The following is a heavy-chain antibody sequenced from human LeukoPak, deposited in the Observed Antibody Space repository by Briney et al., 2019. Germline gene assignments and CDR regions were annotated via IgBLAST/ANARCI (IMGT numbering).Heavy chain of an antibody. V-gene: IGHV3-30-3*01. D-gene: IGHD6-13*01. CDR2: ISYDGSNK. CDR1: GFTFSSYA. J-gene: IGHJ4*02. CDR3: ARPPTRSSSEYYFDY. Sequence: GGSLRLSCAASGFTFSSYAMHWVRQAPGKGLEWVAVISYDGSNKYYADSVKGRLTISRDNSKKTLYLQMNSLRAEDTAVYYCARPPTRSSSEYYFDYWGQGTLVTVSS.